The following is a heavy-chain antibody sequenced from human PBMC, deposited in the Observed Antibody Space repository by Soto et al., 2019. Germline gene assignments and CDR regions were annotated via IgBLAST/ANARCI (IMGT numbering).Heavy chain of an antibody. CDR2: INHSGST. Sequence: QVQLQQWGAGLLKPSETLSLTCAVYGGSFSGYYWTWIRQPPGTGLGWIGEINHSGSTNYNPSLKSRGTISVDTSKNQFSLKLTSVTAADTAVYYCARDKITGLFDYWGQGTLVTVSS. CDR3: ARDKITGLFDY. V-gene: IGHV4-34*01. J-gene: IGHJ4*02. D-gene: IGHD2-8*02. CDR1: GGSFSGYY.